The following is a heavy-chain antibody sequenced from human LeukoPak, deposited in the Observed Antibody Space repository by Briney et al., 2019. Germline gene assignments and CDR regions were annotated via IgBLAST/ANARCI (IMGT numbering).Heavy chain of an antibody. J-gene: IGHJ4*02. D-gene: IGHD2-15*01. Sequence: PGGSLRPSCAASGFTFSSYGMHWVRQAPGKGLEWVAVISYDGSNKYYADSVKGRFTISRDNSKNTLYLQMNSLRAEDTAVYYCAKDGDDIVVVVAATWGQGTLVTVPS. CDR1: GFTFSSYG. CDR3: AKDGDDIVVVVAAT. V-gene: IGHV3-30*18. CDR2: ISYDGSNK.